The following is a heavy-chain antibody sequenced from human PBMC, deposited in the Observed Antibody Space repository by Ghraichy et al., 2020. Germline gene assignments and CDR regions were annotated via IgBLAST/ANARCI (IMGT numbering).Heavy chain of an antibody. CDR2: INPNSGGT. Sequence: ASVKVSCKASGYTFTGYYMHWVRQAPGQGLEWMGWINPNSGGTNYAQKFQGRVTMTRDTSISTAYMELSRLRSDDTAVYYCAKGVVVPTAIPEMSWFDPWGQGTLVTVSS. CDR1: GYTFTGYY. V-gene: IGHV1-2*02. CDR3: AKGVVVPTAIPEMSWFDP. J-gene: IGHJ5*02. D-gene: IGHD2-2*01.